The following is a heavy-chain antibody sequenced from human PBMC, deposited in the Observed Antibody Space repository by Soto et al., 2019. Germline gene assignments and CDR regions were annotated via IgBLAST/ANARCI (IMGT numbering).Heavy chain of an antibody. CDR3: ARAGDCSGGSCYLEYFQH. CDR1: GGSFSGYY. Sequence: ASETLSLTCAVYGGSFSGYYWSWIRQPPGKGLEWIGEINHSGSTNYNPSLKSRVTISVDTSKNQFSLKLSSVTAADTAVYYCARAGDCSGGSCYLEYFQHWGQGTLVTVSS. V-gene: IGHV4-34*01. D-gene: IGHD2-15*01. CDR2: INHSGST. J-gene: IGHJ1*01.